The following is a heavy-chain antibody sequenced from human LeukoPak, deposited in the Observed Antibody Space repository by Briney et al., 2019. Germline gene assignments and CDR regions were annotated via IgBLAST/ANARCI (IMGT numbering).Heavy chain of an antibody. Sequence: GGSLRLSCAASGFTFSSYAMSWVRQAPGKGLEWVSAISGSGGSTYYADSVKGRFTISRDNSKNTLYLQMNSLRAEDTAVYYCAKDWVYGDYGGDAFDIWGQGTMVTVSS. CDR3: AKDWVYGDYGGDAFDI. CDR1: GFTFSSYA. D-gene: IGHD4-17*01. J-gene: IGHJ3*02. CDR2: ISGSGGST. V-gene: IGHV3-23*01.